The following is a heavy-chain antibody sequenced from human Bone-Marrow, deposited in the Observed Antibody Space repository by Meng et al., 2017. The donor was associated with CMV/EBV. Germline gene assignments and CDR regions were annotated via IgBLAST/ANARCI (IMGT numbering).Heavy chain of an antibody. J-gene: IGHJ3*01. CDR2: INGDGSIR. V-gene: IGHV3-74*03. Sequence: WIRQPPGKGLVWVSRINGDGSIREYADSVKGRLTISRDNAKDTLYLQMNSLRVEDTAVYYCVREMWSNDVWGRGTMVTVSS. CDR3: VREMWSNDV. D-gene: IGHD3-3*01.